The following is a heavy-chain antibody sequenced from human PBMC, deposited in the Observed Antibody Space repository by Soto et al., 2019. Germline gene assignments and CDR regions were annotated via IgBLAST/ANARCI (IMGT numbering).Heavy chain of an antibody. Sequence: TLSLTCVVSGGSLSDYFWSWIRQHPGKGLEWIGYIYYSGSTYYNPSLKSRVTISVDTSKNQFSLKLSSVTAADTAVYYCARAHPDIVVVVAANLHFDYWGQGTLVTVSS. D-gene: IGHD2-15*01. V-gene: IGHV4-31*11. J-gene: IGHJ4*02. CDR3: ARAHPDIVVVVAANLHFDY. CDR1: GGSLSDYF. CDR2: IYYSGST.